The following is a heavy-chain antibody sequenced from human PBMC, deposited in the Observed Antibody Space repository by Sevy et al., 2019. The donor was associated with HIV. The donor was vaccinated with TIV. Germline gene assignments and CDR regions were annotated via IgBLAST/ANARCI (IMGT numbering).Heavy chain of an antibody. D-gene: IGHD5-18*01. J-gene: IGHJ4*02. CDR2: ISYDGSNK. CDR1: RFTFSTYA. CDR3: ARDFVDTAMVTTFAFDY. Sequence: GGSLRLSCAASRFTFSTYAMHWVRQAPGKGLEWVAVISYDGSNKYYADYVKGRFTISRDNSKNTMYLQMNSLRAEDTAVYYCARDFVDTAMVTTFAFDYWGQGTLVTVSS. V-gene: IGHV3-30-3*01.